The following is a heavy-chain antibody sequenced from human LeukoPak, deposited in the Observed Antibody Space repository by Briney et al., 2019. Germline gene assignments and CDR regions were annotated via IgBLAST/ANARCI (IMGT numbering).Heavy chain of an antibody. CDR2: ISYDGSNK. CDR1: GFTFSSYG. V-gene: IGHV3-30*18. J-gene: IGHJ4*02. CDR3: AKGYFEFDY. Sequence: GGSLRLSCAASGFTFSSYGMHWVRQAPGKGLEWVAVISYDGSNKYYADSVKGRFTISRDNSKNTLYLQMNSLRAEDTAVYYCAKGYFEFDYWGQGTLVTVSS. D-gene: IGHD3-9*01.